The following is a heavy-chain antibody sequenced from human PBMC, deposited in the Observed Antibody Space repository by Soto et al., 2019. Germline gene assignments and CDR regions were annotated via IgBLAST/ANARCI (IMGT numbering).Heavy chain of an antibody. Sequence: SVKVSCKASGGTFSSYAISWVRQAPGQGLEWMGGIIPIFGTANYAQKFQGRVTITADESTSTAYMELSSLRSEDTAVYYCAREMAPIAAAGNYYYGMDVRGQGTTVTVSS. CDR3: AREMAPIAAAGNYYYGMDV. D-gene: IGHD6-13*01. V-gene: IGHV1-69*13. CDR2: IIPIFGTA. J-gene: IGHJ6*02. CDR1: GGTFSSYA.